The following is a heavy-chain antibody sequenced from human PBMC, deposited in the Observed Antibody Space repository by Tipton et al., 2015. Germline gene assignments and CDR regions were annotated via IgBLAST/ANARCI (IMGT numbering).Heavy chain of an antibody. Sequence: TLSLTCSVSGVSVSSGGYYWSWIRQPPGKGLEWIGSIYYSGSTNYNPSLKSRVTISVDISKNQFSLRLSSVTAADTAVYYCARRPYDFGSGNNGPFDTWGQGTPVTVSS. J-gene: IGHJ5*02. D-gene: IGHD3-10*01. V-gene: IGHV4-61*08. CDR3: ARRPYDFGSGNNGPFDT. CDR2: IYYSGST. CDR1: GVSVSSGGYY.